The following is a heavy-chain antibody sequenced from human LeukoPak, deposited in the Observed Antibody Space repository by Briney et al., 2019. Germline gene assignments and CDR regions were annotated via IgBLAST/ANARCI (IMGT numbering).Heavy chain of an antibody. CDR2: IYSGGST. CDR1: GFTFSSYS. CDR3: ARSGASDY. J-gene: IGHJ4*02. Sequence: GGSLRLSCAASGFTFSSYSMNWVRQAPGKGLEWVSGIYSGGSTYYADSVQGRFTISRDSSKNMVYLQMNSLRAEDTAVYYCARSGASDYWGQGTLVTVSS. D-gene: IGHD4/OR15-4a*01. V-gene: IGHV3-53*01.